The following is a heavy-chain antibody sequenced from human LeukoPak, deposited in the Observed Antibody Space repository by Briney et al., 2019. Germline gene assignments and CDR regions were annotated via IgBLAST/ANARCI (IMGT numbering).Heavy chain of an antibody. V-gene: IGHV4-61*02. CDR3: AREDPLVAARGLDY. D-gene: IGHD2-15*01. CDR1: GGSISSGSYY. CDR2: IYASGNT. J-gene: IGHJ4*02. Sequence: SETLSLTCTVSGGSISSGSYYWSWIRQPAGKGLEWIGRIYASGNTNYSPSLKSRLTMSIDTSKNQFSLRLSSVTAADTAVYYCAREDPLVAARGLDYWGQGTLVTVSS.